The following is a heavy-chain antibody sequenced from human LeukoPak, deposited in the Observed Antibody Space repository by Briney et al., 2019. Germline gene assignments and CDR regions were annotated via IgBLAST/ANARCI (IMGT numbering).Heavy chain of an antibody. Sequence: GGSLRLSCAAPGFTLSGYSMNWVRQAPGRGLEWVSYISSTSSFIYSADSVKGRFTISRDTAKNSLYLQMNSLRAEDTAIYYCARDYFGSSDYPHTSFYYYMDVWGKGTTVTVSS. CDR3: ARDYFGSSDYPHTSFYYYMDV. D-gene: IGHD3-22*01. V-gene: IGHV3-21*01. CDR2: ISSTSSFI. CDR1: GFTLSGYS. J-gene: IGHJ6*03.